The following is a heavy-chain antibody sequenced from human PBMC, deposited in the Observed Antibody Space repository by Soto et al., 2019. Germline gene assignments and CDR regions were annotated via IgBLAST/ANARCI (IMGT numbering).Heavy chain of an antibody. D-gene: IGHD3-3*01. Sequence: GGSLRLSCAASGCTFSNAWMNWIRQAPGKGLGWVGRIKSKTDGGTTDYAAPVKGRFTISRDDSKNTLYLQMNSLKTEATAVYYCPTVKSSPHWDFWSGPRGFDPWGQGTLVTVSS. CDR3: PTVKSSPHWDFWSGPRGFDP. V-gene: IGHV3-15*07. CDR1: GCTFSNAW. J-gene: IGHJ5*02. CDR2: IKSKTDGGTT.